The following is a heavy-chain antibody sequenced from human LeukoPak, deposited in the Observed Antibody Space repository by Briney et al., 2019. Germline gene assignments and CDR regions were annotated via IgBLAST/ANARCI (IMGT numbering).Heavy chain of an antibody. CDR2: ISGSGGST. CDR1: GFTFSSYG. D-gene: IGHD4-23*01. V-gene: IGHV3-23*01. CDR3: ARDYGGSSPFDY. J-gene: IGHJ4*02. Sequence: PWGSLRLSCAASGFTFSSYGMSWVRQAPGKGLEWVSAISGSGGSTYYADSVKGRFTISRDNSKNPLYLQMNSLRAEDTAVYYCARDYGGSSPFDYWGQGTLVTVSS.